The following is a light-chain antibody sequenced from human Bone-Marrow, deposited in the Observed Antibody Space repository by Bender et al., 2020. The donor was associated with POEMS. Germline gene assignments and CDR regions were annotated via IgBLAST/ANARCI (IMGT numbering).Light chain of an antibody. Sequence: QSVLTQPPSVSGAPGQRVTISCTGSSSNTGSGYYINWYQHLPATPPKLLIYGYNDRPSGVSARSSGSKSATSASLAITGLQAADEGDYYCQSYDTSLGGWVFGGGTKLTVL. V-gene: IGLV1-40*01. CDR2: GYN. CDR1: SSNTGSGYY. CDR3: QSYDTSLGGWV. J-gene: IGLJ3*02.